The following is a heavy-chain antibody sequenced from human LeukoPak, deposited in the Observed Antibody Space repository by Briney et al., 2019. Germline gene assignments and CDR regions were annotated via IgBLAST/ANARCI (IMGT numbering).Heavy chain of an antibody. J-gene: IGHJ3*02. CDR1: GGSISSGDYY. V-gene: IGHV4-30-4*08. D-gene: IGHD6-19*01. Sequence: PSETLSLTCTVSGGSISSGDYYWSWIRQPPGKGLEWIGYIYYSGSTYYNPSLKSRVTMSVDTSKNQFSLKLSSVTAADTAVYYCASAIALHAVAGIAFDIWGQGTMVTVSS. CDR3: ASAIALHAVAGIAFDI. CDR2: IYYSGST.